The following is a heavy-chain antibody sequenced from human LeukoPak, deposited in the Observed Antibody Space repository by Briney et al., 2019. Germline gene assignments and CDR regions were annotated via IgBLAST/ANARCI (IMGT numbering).Heavy chain of an antibody. D-gene: IGHD5-18*01. CDR2: IYYSGRT. J-gene: IGHJ4*02. V-gene: IGHV4-59*01. Sequence: SETLSLTCTVSGGSISSYYWSWIRQPPGKGLEWVGYIYYSGRTNYNTSLKRRVTISVDTSKNQFSLKLSSVTAADTAVYYCARSLQLWNSNYFDYWGQGTLVTVSS. CDR1: GGSISSYY. CDR3: ARSLQLWNSNYFDY.